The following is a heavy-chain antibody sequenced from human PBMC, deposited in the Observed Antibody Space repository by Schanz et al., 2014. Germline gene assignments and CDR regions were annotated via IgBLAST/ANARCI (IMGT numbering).Heavy chain of an antibody. J-gene: IGHJ3*02. CDR1: GGTFSSST. V-gene: IGHV1-69*08. CDR3: ARGTSTGAFDI. CDR2: IIPILDKT. Sequence: QAQLVQSGAEVKKPGSSVKVSCKASGGTFSSSTLTWVRQAPGQGLEWMGRIIPILDKTNYAQKFRGRVTMTRNTSTSTVYMELSSLRSEDTAVYFCARGTSTGAFDIWGQGTMVTVSS.